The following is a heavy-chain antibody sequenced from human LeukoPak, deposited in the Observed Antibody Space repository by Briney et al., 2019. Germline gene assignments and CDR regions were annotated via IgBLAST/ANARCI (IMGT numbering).Heavy chain of an antibody. V-gene: IGHV3-21*01. Sequence: GGSLRLSCAASGFTFSSYSMNWVRQAPGKGLEWVSSISSSSSYIYYADSVKGRFTISRDNAKNSLYLQMNSLRAEDTAVYYCAREGPGSGSAFDIWGQGTMVTVSS. CDR1: GFTFSSYS. CDR3: AREGPGSGSAFDI. D-gene: IGHD6-19*01. CDR2: ISSSSSYI. J-gene: IGHJ3*02.